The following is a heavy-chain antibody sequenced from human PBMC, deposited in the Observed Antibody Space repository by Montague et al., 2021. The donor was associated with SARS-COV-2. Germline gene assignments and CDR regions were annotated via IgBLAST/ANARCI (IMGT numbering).Heavy chain of an antibody. J-gene: IGHJ6*02. CDR1: GGSISSSSYY. V-gene: IGHV4-39*07. D-gene: IGHD5-18*01. CDR2: ISYSGST. CDR3: ARDSYLGIRLWGRGYYYGMDV. Sequence: SETLSLTCTVSGGSISSSSYYWSWIRQPPGKGLEWIGSISYSGSTYYNPSLKSRVTISVDTSKNQFSLKLSSVTAADTAVYYCARDSYLGIRLWGRGYYYGMDVWGQGTTVTVSS.